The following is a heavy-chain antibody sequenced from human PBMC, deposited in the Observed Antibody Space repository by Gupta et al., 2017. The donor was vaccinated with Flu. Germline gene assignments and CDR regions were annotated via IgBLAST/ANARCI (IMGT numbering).Heavy chain of an antibody. CDR2: IWSDGSDK. CDR3: ARGETGYTGSWYWSFDY. V-gene: IGHV3-33*01. J-gene: IGHJ4*02. D-gene: IGHD6-13*01. CDR1: GVTFRSYG. Sequence: QLQLVASGGGVAQPGRSLRLSCAASGVTFRSYGRHWVGQAPGRGLEWVAVIWSDGSDKYYAYSVKGRFTISRDNSKNTLPLQITILSAEDTGVYYCARGETGYTGSWYWSFDYWGQGTLVTVSS.